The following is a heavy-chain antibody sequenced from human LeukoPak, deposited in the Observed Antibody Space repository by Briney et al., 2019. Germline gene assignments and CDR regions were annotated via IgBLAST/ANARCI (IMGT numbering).Heavy chain of an antibody. CDR1: GYTFTSYG. Sequence: GASVKVSCKASGYTFTSYGISWVRQAPGQGLEWMGRIIPILGIANYAQKFQGRVTITADKSTSTAYMELSSLRSEDTAVYYCARYFYYDSSGYEYWGQGTLVTVSS. J-gene: IGHJ4*02. CDR2: IIPILGIA. V-gene: IGHV1-69*04. CDR3: ARYFYYDSSGYEY. D-gene: IGHD3-22*01.